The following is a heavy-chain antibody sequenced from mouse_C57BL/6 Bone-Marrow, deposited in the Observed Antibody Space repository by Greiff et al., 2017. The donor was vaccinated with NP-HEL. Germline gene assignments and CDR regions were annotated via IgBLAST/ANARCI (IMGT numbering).Heavy chain of an antibody. CDR1: GFNIKNTY. Sequence: EVQLQQSVAELVRPGASVKLSCTASGFNIKNTYMHWVKQRPEQGLEWIGRIDPANGNTKYAPKFQGKATITADTSSNTAYLQLSSLTSEDTAIYYGARSRTTVVAPHYAMDYWGQGTSVTVSS. J-gene: IGHJ4*01. D-gene: IGHD1-1*01. V-gene: IGHV14-3*01. CDR2: IDPANGNT. CDR3: ARSRTTVVAPHYAMDY.